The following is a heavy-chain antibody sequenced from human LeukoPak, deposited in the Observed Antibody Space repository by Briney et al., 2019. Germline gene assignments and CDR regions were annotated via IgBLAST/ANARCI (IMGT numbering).Heavy chain of an antibody. V-gene: IGHV1-69*13. CDR2: IIPIFGTA. Sequence: ASVKVSCKASGGTFSSYAISWVRQAPGQGLEWMGGIIPIFGTANYAQKFQGRVTITADESTSTAYMELSSLRSEDTAVYYCARRLPDILTDYYYYGMDVWGQGTTVTVSS. CDR3: ARRLPDILTDYYYYGMDV. CDR1: GGTFSSYA. D-gene: IGHD3-9*01. J-gene: IGHJ6*02.